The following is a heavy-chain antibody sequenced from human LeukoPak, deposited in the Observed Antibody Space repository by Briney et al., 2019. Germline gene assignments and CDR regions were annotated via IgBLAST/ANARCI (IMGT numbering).Heavy chain of an antibody. CDR2: ISAYNGNT. Sequence: GASVKVSSKASGYTFTSYGISWVRQAPGQGLEWMGWISAYNGNTNYAQKLQGRVTMTTDTSTSTAYMELRSLRSDDTAVYYCARETRQGSYYDYVWGSYSPYYFDYWGQGTLVTVSS. D-gene: IGHD3-16*01. CDR3: ARETRQGSYYDYVWGSYSPYYFDY. CDR1: GYTFTSYG. V-gene: IGHV1-18*01. J-gene: IGHJ4*02.